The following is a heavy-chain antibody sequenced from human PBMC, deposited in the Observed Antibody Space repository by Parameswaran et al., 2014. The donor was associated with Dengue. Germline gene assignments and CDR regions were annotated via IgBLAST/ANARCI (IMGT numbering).Heavy chain of an antibody. J-gene: IGHJ3*02. CDR3: ARGQSFDILTPAFDAFDI. Sequence: WVRQAPGQGLEWMGIINPSGGSTSYAQKFQGRVTMTRDTSTSTVYMELSSLRSEDTAVYYCARGQSFDILTPAFDAFDIWGQGDNGHRLL. V-gene: IGHV1-46*01. D-gene: IGHD3-9*01. CDR2: INPSGGST.